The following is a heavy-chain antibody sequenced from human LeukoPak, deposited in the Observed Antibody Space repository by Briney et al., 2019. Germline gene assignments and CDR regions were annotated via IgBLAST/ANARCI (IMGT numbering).Heavy chain of an antibody. D-gene: IGHD6-13*01. J-gene: IGHJ3*02. V-gene: IGHV3-30*03. CDR1: GFTFSSYG. CDR2: ISYDGSNK. CDR3: ARRLAAANTDAFDI. Sequence: PGGSLRLSCAASGFTFSSYGMHWVRQAPGKGLEWGAVISYDGSNKYYADSVKGRFTISRDNSKNTLYLQMNSLRAEDTAVYYCARRLAAANTDAFDIWGQGTMVTISS.